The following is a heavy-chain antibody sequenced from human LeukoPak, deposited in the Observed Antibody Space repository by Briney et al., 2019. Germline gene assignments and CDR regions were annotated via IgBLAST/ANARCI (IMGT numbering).Heavy chain of an antibody. Sequence: PSETLSLTCTVSGGSISSGGYYWSWIRQHPGKGLEWIGYTYYSGSTYYNPSLKSRVTISVDTSKNQFSLKLSSVTAADTAVYYCASTAAVDAFDIWGQGTMVTVSS. CDR1: GGSISSGGYY. CDR2: TYYSGST. CDR3: ASTAAVDAFDI. V-gene: IGHV4-31*03. J-gene: IGHJ3*02. D-gene: IGHD6-25*01.